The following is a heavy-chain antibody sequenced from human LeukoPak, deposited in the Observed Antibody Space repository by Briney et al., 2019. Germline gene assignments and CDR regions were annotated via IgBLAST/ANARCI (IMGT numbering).Heavy chain of an antibody. J-gene: IGHJ4*02. Sequence: ASVKVSCKASGYTFSNYGISWVLQAPGLGLEWMGWTSYNGNTNYAQKFQDRVTMTTDTSTTTAYMELRSLESDDTAVYYCARHSGSGWQALGYWGQGTLVTVSS. CDR2: TSYNGNT. CDR3: ARHSGSGWQALGY. CDR1: GYTFSNYG. D-gene: IGHD6-19*01. V-gene: IGHV1-18*04.